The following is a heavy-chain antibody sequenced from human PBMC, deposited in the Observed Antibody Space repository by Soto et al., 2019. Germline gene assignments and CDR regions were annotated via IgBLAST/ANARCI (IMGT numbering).Heavy chain of an antibody. J-gene: IGHJ6*02. CDR3: ARGPWGSSTSGYYYYYGMDV. Sequence: QVQLVQSGAEVKKPGASVKVSCKASGYTFTSYGISWVRQAPGQGLEWMGWINPNSGGTNYAQKFQGRVTMTRDTSISTAYMELSRLRSDDTAVYYCARGPWGSSTSGYYYYYGMDVWGQGTTVTVSS. V-gene: IGHV1-2*02. CDR1: GYTFTSYG. CDR2: INPNSGGT. D-gene: IGHD2-2*01.